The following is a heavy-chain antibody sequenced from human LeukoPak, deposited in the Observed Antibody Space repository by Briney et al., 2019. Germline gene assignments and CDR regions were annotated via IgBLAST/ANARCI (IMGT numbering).Heavy chain of an antibody. J-gene: IGHJ2*01. CDR1: AGSISAYY. CDR2: TSDSGSS. V-gene: IGHV4-59*08. D-gene: IGHD3-16*02. CDR3: ARIVRQDGGYLDL. Sequence: SETLSLTCTVSAGSISAYYWTWIRQPPGKGLEWIGYTSDSGSSNYKSSLKSRVSMSVDTSKRQFSLTLTSVTAADTAVYYCARIVRQDGGYLDLWGHGSLVTVSS.